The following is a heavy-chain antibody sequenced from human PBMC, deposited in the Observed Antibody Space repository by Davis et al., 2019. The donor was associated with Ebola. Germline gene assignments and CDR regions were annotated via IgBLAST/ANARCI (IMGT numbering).Heavy chain of an antibody. CDR3: ARGGSSWGLFDY. D-gene: IGHD6-13*01. CDR2: ISGSGGST. V-gene: IGHV3-23*01. Sequence: GESLKISCAASGFTFRSYTMSWVRQAPGKGLEWVSGISGSGGSTYYADSVKGRFTISRDNSKNTLYLQMNSLRTEDAAVYYCARGGSSWGLFDYWGQGTLVTVSS. J-gene: IGHJ4*02. CDR1: GFTFRSYT.